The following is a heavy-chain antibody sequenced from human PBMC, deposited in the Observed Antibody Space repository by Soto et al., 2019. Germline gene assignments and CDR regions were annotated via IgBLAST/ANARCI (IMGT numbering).Heavy chain of an antibody. D-gene: IGHD2-15*01. CDR2: INPSGGST. CDR3: ARDRSIFTYYYYYGMDV. CDR1: GYTFTSYY. J-gene: IGHJ6*02. V-gene: IGHV1-46*01. Sequence: GASVKVSCKASGYTFTSYYMHWVRQAPGQGLEWMGIINPSGGSTSYAQKFQGRVTMTRDTSTSTVYMELSSLRSEDTAVYYCARDRSIFTYYYYYGMDVWGQGTTVTVSS.